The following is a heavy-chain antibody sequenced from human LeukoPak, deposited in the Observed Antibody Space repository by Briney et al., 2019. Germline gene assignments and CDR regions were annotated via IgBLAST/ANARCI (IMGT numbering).Heavy chain of an antibody. CDR3: AKDASAGYNYYFDY. Sequence: KTGGSLRLSCEASGFTFSGFTMNWVRQAPGKGSEWVASITTLDSYIYYADSVQGRFTISRDNAKSELYLQMNSLRAEDTAVYYCAKDASAGYNYYFDYWGQGTRVTVSS. CDR2: ITTLDSYI. V-gene: IGHV3-21*01. J-gene: IGHJ4*02. CDR1: GFTFSGFT. D-gene: IGHD5-24*01.